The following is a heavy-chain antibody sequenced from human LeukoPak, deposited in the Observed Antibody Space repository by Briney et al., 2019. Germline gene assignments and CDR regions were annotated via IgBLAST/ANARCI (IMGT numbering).Heavy chain of an antibody. Sequence: SETLSLTCTVSGGSISTYSWSWIRQPPGKGLEWIGHVSYTGSTNYNPSLKSRVTISVGTSRNQFSLTLSSVTAADTAVYYCARETTIVLDYWGQGTLVTVSS. J-gene: IGHJ4*02. CDR3: ARETTIVLDY. CDR1: GGSISTYS. V-gene: IGHV4-59*01. D-gene: IGHD1/OR15-1a*01. CDR2: VSYTGST.